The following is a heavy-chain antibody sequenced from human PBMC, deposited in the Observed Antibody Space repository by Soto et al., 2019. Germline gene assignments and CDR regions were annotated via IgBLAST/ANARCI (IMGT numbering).Heavy chain of an antibody. D-gene: IGHD1-1*01. Sequence: EAQLVESGGGLVQPGGSLRLSCAASGFTFSTSSMSWVRQAPGKGLEWVSYTRFSGGIIYYADSVRGRFAISRDNAKNSRYLEMNSLRAEDTAVYYCVRECIRATTGPYWGQGTLVTVSS. J-gene: IGHJ4*02. CDR3: VRECIRATTGPY. CDR2: TRFSGGII. V-gene: IGHV3-48*01. CDR1: GFTFSTSS.